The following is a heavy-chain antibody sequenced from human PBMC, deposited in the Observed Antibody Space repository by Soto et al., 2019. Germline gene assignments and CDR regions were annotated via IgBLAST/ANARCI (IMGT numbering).Heavy chain of an antibody. CDR2: IYYSGST. V-gene: IGHV4-39*01. CDR3: ARQRTSVVTQAYFDS. Sequence: PSETLSLTCTVTGDSINNRSYYFCCIRQPPWNGLEWIGSIYYSGSTYNNPSLKSRVSMSVDTSKNQFSLKLRPVTAADTALYYCARQRTSVVTQAYFDSWGQGSLVTVSS. D-gene: IGHD2-21*02. CDR1: GDSINNRSYY. J-gene: IGHJ4*02.